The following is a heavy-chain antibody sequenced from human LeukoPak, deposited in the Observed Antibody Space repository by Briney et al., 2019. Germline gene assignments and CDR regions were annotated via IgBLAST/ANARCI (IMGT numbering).Heavy chain of an antibody. Sequence: GGSLRLSCAASGFTFSSYSMNWVRQAPGKGLEWVSSNTSSSSYIYYADSVKGRFTISRDNAKNSLYLQMNSLRAEDTAVYYCARSLLLWFGELRWGDYWGQGTLVTVSS. V-gene: IGHV3-21*01. CDR1: GFTFSSYS. D-gene: IGHD3-10*01. CDR3: ARSLLLWFGELRWGDY. J-gene: IGHJ4*02. CDR2: NTSSSSYI.